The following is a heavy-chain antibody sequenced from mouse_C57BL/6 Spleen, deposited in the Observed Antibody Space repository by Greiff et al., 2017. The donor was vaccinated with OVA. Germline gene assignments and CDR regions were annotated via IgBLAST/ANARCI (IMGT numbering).Heavy chain of an antibody. Sequence: EVMLVESGGGLVQPKGSLKLSCAASGFTFNTYAMHWVRQAPGKGLEWVARIRSKSSNYATYYADSVKDRFTISRDDSQSMLYLQMNNLKTEDTAMYYCVREGDYSNFYYYAMDYWGQGTSVTVSS. CDR2: IRSKSSNYAT. CDR3: VREGDYSNFYYYAMDY. D-gene: IGHD2-5*01. J-gene: IGHJ4*01. V-gene: IGHV10-3*01. CDR1: GFTFNTYA.